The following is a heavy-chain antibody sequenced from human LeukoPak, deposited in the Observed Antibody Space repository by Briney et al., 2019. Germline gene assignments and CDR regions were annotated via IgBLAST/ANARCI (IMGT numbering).Heavy chain of an antibody. Sequence: GGSLRLSCAASGFTFSSYWMHWVRQAPGKGLVWVSRINSDGSSTTYADSVRGRFTISRDNAKNTLYLQMNSLRAEDTAVYYCARALLSDSIVGLDYWGQGTLVTVSS. CDR3: ARALLSDSIVGLDY. CDR2: INSDGSST. V-gene: IGHV3-74*01. CDR1: GFTFSSYW. D-gene: IGHD3-22*01. J-gene: IGHJ4*02.